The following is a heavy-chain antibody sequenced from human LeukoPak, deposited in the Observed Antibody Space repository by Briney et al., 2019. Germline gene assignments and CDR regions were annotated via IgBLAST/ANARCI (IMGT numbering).Heavy chain of an antibody. J-gene: IGHJ3*02. Sequence: PSETLSLTCAVSGGSISSGGYSWSWIRQPPGKGLEWIGYIYYSGSTYYNPSLKSRVTISVDTSKNQFSLKLSSVTAADTAVYYCARVGGGHGHAFDIWGQGTMVTVSS. CDR1: GGSISSGGYS. D-gene: IGHD2-15*01. V-gene: IGHV4-31*11. CDR2: IYYSGST. CDR3: ARVGGGHGHAFDI.